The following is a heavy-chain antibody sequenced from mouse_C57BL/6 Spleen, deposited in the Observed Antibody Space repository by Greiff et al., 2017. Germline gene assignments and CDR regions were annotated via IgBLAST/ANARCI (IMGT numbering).Heavy chain of an antibody. J-gene: IGHJ4*01. Sequence: VQLQQPGAELVKPGASVKLSCKASGYTFTSYWMHWVKQRPGQGLEWIGMIHPNSGSTNYNEKFKSKAKLTVDKSSSTAYMQLSSLTSEDSAVYYCASSYLYAMDYWGQGTSVTVSS. D-gene: IGHD1-1*01. V-gene: IGHV1-64*01. CDR1: GYTFTSYW. CDR2: IHPNSGST. CDR3: ASSYLYAMDY.